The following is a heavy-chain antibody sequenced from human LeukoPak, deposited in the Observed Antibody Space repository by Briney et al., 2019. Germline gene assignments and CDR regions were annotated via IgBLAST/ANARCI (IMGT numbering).Heavy chain of an antibody. CDR2: INPSSGGT. V-gene: IGHV1-2*02. J-gene: IGHJ6*03. Sequence: ASVKVSCKPSGYTFTGHYIQWVRQAPGQGLEWMGWINPSSGGTNYAQKFQGRVTMTRDTSISTAYMELRRLRSDDTAVYYCARGVVAATFYYYMDVWGKGTTVTVSS. CDR1: GYTFTGHY. D-gene: IGHD2-15*01. CDR3: ARGVVAATFYYYMDV.